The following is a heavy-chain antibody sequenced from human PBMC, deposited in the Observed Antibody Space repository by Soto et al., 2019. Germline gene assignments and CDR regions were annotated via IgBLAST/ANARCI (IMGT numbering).Heavy chain of an antibody. CDR1: GYTFTSYG. CDR2: ISAYNGNT. Sequence: GASVKVSCKASGYTFTSYGISWVRQAPGQGLEWMGWISAYNGNTNYAQKLQGRVTMTTDTSTSTAYMELRSLRSDDTAVYYCARAPYYYGSGSHYQVDYWGQGTLVTVSS. CDR3: ARAPYYYGSGSHYQVDY. D-gene: IGHD3-10*01. V-gene: IGHV1-18*04. J-gene: IGHJ4*02.